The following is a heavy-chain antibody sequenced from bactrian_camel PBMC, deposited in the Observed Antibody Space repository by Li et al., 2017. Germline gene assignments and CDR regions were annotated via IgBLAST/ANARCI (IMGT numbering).Heavy chain of an antibody. V-gene: IGHV3S54*01. CDR1: GSIHSRAH. CDR2: INASGGRT. J-gene: IGHJ6*01. Sequence: HVQLVESGGGAVQAGGSLRPSCAASGSIHSRAHMGWFRQAPGKEREGVAAINASGGRTYYRDSVKGRFTISQDNAKNTLYLQMNSLKPEDTAMYYCAADPDGFTDYPTLRATNFGYWGQGTQVTVS. CDR3: AADPDGFTDYPTLRATNFGY. D-gene: IGHD4*01.